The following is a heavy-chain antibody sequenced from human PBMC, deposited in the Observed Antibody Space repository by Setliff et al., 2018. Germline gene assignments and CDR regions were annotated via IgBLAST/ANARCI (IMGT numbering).Heavy chain of an antibody. V-gene: IGHV4-59*01. Sequence: SETLSLTCTVSGGSISSYYWSWIRQPPGKGLEWIGYIYYSGSTNYNPSLKSRVTISVDTSKNQISLKLSSVTPADTAVYYCARGSECYYGSGTIDSWGTGPLGIASS. D-gene: IGHD3-10*01. CDR2: IYYSGST. CDR3: ARGSECYYGSGTIDS. CDR1: GGSISSYY. J-gene: IGHJ4*02.